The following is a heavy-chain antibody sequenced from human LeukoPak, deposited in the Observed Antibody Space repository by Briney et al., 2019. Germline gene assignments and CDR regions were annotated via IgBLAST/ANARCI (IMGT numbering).Heavy chain of an antibody. V-gene: IGHV5-51*01. CDR3: ARRLPVTAGDFDY. CDR2: LYPGYSDT. J-gene: IGHJ4*02. Sequence: GESLKISCKGLGFSFPNCWIGWVRQMPGKGVEWMGVLYPGYSDTRYGPSFQGQVPISADKSVSTAYLQWSSLKASDTAMYYCARRLPVTAGDFDYWGQGTLVTVSS. CDR1: GFSFPNCW. D-gene: IGHD4-17*01.